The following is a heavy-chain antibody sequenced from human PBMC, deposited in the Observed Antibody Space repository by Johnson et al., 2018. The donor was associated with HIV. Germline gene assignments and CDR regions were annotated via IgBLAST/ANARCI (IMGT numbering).Heavy chain of an antibody. CDR1: GFTFSSYA. J-gene: IGHJ3*02. Sequence: QMLLVESGGGVVQPGRSLRLSCAASGFTFSSYAMHWVRQAPGKGLEWVAVISYDEIDKYYADSVTGRFTVSRDNSKNTLYLKMNSLRGEDTAVYYCARGSQEMVTIWNAFDIWGQGTMVTVSS. D-gene: IGHD5-24*01. CDR2: ISYDEIDK. V-gene: IGHV3-30*03. CDR3: ARGSQEMVTIWNAFDI.